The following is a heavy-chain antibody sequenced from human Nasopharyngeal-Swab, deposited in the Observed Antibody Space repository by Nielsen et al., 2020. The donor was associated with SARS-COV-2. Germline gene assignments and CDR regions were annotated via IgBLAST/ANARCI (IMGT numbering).Heavy chain of an antibody. D-gene: IGHD2-2*01. Sequence: GESLKISCAASGFTFSSYAMHWVRQAPGKGLEWVAVISYDGSNKYYADSVKGRFTISRDNSENTLYLQMNSLRAEDTAVYYCARGVYVVVPAANGDYWGQGTLVTVSS. CDR1: GFTFSSYA. CDR3: ARGVYVVVPAANGDY. CDR2: ISYDGSNK. J-gene: IGHJ4*02. V-gene: IGHV3-30-3*01.